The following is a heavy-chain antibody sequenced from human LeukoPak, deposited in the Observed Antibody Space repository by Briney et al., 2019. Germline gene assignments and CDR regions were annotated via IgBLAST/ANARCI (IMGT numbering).Heavy chain of an antibody. V-gene: IGHV4-34*01. D-gene: IGHD2-21*02. CDR2: INHSGST. Sequence: SETLSLTCAVYGGSFSGYYWSWIRQPPGKGLEWIGEINHSGSTNYNPSLKSRVTISVDTSKNQFSLKLSSVTAADTAVYYCATCGGDCSTYWYFALWGRGTLVTVSS. J-gene: IGHJ2*01. CDR1: GGSFSGYY. CDR3: ATCGGDCSTYWYFAL.